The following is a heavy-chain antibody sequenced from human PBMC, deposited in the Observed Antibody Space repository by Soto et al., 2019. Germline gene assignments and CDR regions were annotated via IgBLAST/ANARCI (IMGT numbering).Heavy chain of an antibody. V-gene: IGHV1-69*02. Sequence: SVKVSCKASGGTFSSYTISWVRQAPGQGLEWMGRIIPILGIANYAQKFQGRVTITADKSTSTAYMELSSLRSEDTAVYYCASHVTMVRRTHFHTDAFDFRDQGTMVTVS. CDR3: ASHVTMVRRTHFHTDAFDF. CDR1: GGTFSSYT. D-gene: IGHD3-10*01. CDR2: IIPILGIA. J-gene: IGHJ3*01.